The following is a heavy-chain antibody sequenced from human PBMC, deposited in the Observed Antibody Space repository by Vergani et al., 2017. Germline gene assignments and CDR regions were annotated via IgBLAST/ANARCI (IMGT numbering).Heavy chain of an antibody. CDR1: FDSIRNLY. V-gene: IGHV4-59*11. Sequence: QVQLQESGPGLVKSSETLSLTCSVSFDSIRNLYCNWIRQPPGKGLEWIGSIHYSENTNYNPSLKTRVTISVDTSKNQFSLTLTSVTAADTAVYYCARLGASSGYFAVRLVIDYWGQGTLVTVSS. CDR2: IHYSENT. J-gene: IGHJ4*02. D-gene: IGHD3-22*01. CDR3: ARLGASSGYFAVRLVIDY.